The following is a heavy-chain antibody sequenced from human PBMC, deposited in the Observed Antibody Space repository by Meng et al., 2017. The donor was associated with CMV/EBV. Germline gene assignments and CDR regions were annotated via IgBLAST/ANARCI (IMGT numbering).Heavy chain of an antibody. CDR3: AGTPQSVQLWLELLGY. CDR1: SSYG. D-gene: IGHD5-18*01. CDR2: IYYSGST. Sequence: SSYGMHWIRQPPGKGLEWIGSIYYSGSTYYNPSLKSRVTISVDTSKNQFSLKLSSVTAADTAVYYCAGTPQSVQLWLELLGYWGQGTLVTVSS. J-gene: IGHJ4*02. V-gene: IGHV4-39*07.